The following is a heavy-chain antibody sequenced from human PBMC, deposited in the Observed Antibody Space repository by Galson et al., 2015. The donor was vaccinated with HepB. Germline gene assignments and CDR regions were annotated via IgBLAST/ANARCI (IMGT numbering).Heavy chain of an antibody. Sequence: SLRLSCAASGFTFSNYAMHWVRQAPGKGLEWVAFVSYDGNNKYYTDSVKGRFSISRHNSMDILYLQMNTLRPEDTAVYYCARDFPNYYMDVWGKGTTVTVSS. V-gene: IGHV3-30-3*01. CDR1: GFTFSNYA. J-gene: IGHJ6*03. CDR2: VSYDGNNK. CDR3: ARDFPNYYMDV.